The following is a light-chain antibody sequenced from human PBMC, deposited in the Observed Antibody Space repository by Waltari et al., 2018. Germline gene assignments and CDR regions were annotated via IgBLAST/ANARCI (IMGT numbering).Light chain of an antibody. CDR1: STDVEGYYP. Sequence: QSALTQPPSASGSPAQSITISCTRISTDVEGYYPVFWYQQHPGKAPTLLIYGVTKRPSGVPDRFSGSKSDNTASLAVSGLQAEDEADYYCSSYAGGSSLMFGGGTKLTVL. J-gene: IGLJ3*02. CDR2: GVT. CDR3: SSYAGGSSLM. V-gene: IGLV2-8*01.